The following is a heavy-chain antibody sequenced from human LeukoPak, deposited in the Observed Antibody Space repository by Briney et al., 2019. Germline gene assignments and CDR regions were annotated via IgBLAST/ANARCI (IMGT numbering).Heavy chain of an antibody. CDR2: ISWDGGST. V-gene: IGHV3-43*01. J-gene: IGHJ4*02. CDR3: AKGGSIAVAGILDY. D-gene: IGHD6-19*01. Sequence: GGSLRLSCATSGFNFDRYTIHWVRQAPGKGLEWVSLISWDGGSTYYADSVKGRFTISRDNSKNSLYLQMNSLRTEDTALYYCAKGGSIAVAGILDYWGQGTLVTVSS. CDR1: GFNFDRYT.